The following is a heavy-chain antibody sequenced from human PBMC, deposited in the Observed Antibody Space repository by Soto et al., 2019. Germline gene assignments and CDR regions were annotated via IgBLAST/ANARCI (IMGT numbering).Heavy chain of an antibody. J-gene: IGHJ4*02. Sequence: QVPLVESGGGVVQPGRSLRLSCAASGFTFSNYALHWVRQAPGKGLEWVAVISYDGSNKYYADSVKGRFTISRDNSKNTLYLQMNSLRAEDTAVYYCARDMGIAAAGLDYWGQGTLVTVSS. V-gene: IGHV3-30-3*01. D-gene: IGHD6-13*01. CDR3: ARDMGIAAAGLDY. CDR1: GFTFSNYA. CDR2: ISYDGSNK.